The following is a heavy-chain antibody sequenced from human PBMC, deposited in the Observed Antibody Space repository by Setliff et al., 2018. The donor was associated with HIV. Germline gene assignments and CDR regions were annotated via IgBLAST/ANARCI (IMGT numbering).Heavy chain of an antibody. CDR2: IYTSGST. J-gene: IGHJ4*02. D-gene: IGHD3-22*01. Sequence: PSETLSLTCTVSGGSISRGSYYWSWIRQPAGKGLEWIGRIYTSGSTNYNPSLKSRVTISADTSKNQFSLKLSSVTAADTAVYYCARGKISPRGVVLIDYWGQGTLITVSS. CDR1: GGSISRGSYY. V-gene: IGHV4-61*02. CDR3: ARGKISPRGVVLIDY.